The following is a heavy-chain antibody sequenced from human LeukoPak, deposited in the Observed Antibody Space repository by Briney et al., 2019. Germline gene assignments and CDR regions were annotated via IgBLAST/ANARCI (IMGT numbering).Heavy chain of an antibody. V-gene: IGHV3-30*02. CDR1: GFTFISYS. Sequence: QPGGSLRLSCAASGFTFISYSIHWVRRAPGKGLEWVAFIRYDGSNKYYADSVKGRFTISRDNSKNTVYLQMNSLRAEDTAVYYCAKHGLPLVVISAPLDYWGQGTLVTVAS. CDR2: IRYDGSNK. J-gene: IGHJ4*02. D-gene: IGHD2-15*01. CDR3: AKHGLPLVVISAPLDY.